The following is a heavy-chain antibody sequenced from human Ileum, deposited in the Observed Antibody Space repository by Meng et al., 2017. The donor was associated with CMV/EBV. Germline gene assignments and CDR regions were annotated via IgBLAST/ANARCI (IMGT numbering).Heavy chain of an antibody. V-gene: IGHV3-23*01. Sequence: SGFTFSNYAMSWVRQAPGNGLEWVSAISGSGDRTYYADSVKGRFTISRDNSKNTLYLQMSSLRVEDTAIYYCAKDMNTVATASFDYWGQGTLVTVSS. CDR2: ISGSGDRT. CDR1: GFTFSNYA. J-gene: IGHJ4*02. D-gene: IGHD5-12*01. CDR3: AKDMNTVATASFDY.